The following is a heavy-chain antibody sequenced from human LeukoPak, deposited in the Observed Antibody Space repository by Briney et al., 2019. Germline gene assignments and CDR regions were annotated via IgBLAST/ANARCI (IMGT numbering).Heavy chain of an antibody. J-gene: IGHJ4*02. Sequence: ASVTVSCKASGYTFTSYGISWVRQAPGQGVEWMGWISAYNGNTNYAQKLQGRVTMTTDTSTSTAYMELRSLRSDDTAVYYCAREYYYDSSGYKPGDYWGQGTLVTVSS. V-gene: IGHV1-18*01. CDR3: AREYYYDSSGYKPGDY. CDR2: ISAYNGNT. D-gene: IGHD3-22*01. CDR1: GYTFTSYG.